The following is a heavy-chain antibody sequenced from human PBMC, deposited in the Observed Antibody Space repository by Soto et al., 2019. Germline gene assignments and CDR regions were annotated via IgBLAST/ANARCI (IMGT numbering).Heavy chain of an antibody. J-gene: IGHJ4*02. Sequence: GGSLRLSCAASGFTFSSYGMHWVRQAPGKGLEWVAVISYDGSNKYYADSVKGRFTISRDNSKNTLYLQMNSLRAEDTAVYYCAKLTYCSGGSCYPGAPGYWGEGTLVTVSS. CDR2: ISYDGSNK. V-gene: IGHV3-30*18. CDR1: GFTFSSYG. D-gene: IGHD2-15*01. CDR3: AKLTYCSGGSCYPGAPGY.